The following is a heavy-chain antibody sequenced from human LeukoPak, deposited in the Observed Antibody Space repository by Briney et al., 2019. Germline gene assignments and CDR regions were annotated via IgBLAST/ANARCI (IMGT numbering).Heavy chain of an antibody. Sequence: PGGSLRLSCAASGFTFSSYGMHWVRQAPGKGLEWVAVISYDGSNKYYADSVKGRFTISRDNSKNTLYLQMNSLRAEDTAVYYCAKRESMDVWGQGTTVTVYS. V-gene: IGHV3-30*18. CDR3: AKRESMDV. J-gene: IGHJ6*02. CDR2: ISYDGSNK. CDR1: GFTFSSYG.